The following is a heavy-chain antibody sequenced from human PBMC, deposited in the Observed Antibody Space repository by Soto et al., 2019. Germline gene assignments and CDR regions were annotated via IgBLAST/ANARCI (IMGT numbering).Heavy chain of an antibody. CDR3: ARHVGYNYGHLLN. V-gene: IGHV4-34*01. D-gene: IGHD5-18*01. J-gene: IGHJ4*02. CDR2: INHRGST. CDR1: GGSFSGYY. Sequence: SETLSLTCAVYGGSFSGYYWSWIRQPPGKGLEWIGEINHRGSTNYNPSLKSRGTISVDTSKNQVSLRLTSVTAADTAVYYCARHVGYNYGHLLNWGQGTLVTVSS.